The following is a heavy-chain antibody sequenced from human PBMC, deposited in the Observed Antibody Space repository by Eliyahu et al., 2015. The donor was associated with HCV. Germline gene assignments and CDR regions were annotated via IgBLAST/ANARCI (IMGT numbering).Heavy chain of an antibody. J-gene: IGHJ4*02. CDR3: AKDLGYSASSGIDY. V-gene: IGHV3-43D*03. CDR1: GFTFDHYV. D-gene: IGHD6-6*01. CDR2: ITWDGGRT. Sequence: EVHLVESGXAVVQPGGSLRLXCAASGFTFDHYVMHWARQAPGKGLEWVSVITWDGGRTYYADSVKGRFTISRDNKRNSLYLQLNSLRPEDTAFYYCAKDLGYSASSGIDYWGQGILVTVSS.